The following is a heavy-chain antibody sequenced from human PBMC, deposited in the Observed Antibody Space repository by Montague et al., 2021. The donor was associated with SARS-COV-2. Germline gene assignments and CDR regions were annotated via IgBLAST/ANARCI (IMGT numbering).Heavy chain of an antibody. CDR1: GGSIRSYY. J-gene: IGHJ4*02. Sequence: SGTLSLTCSFAGGSIRSYYWSWIRLPPGKPLEWLGYIYYTGETTXNPSLKSRVTISVDTSRSQFSLRLTSVTAADTAVYFCARFWSGYVDKWSQGTLVTVSS. D-gene: IGHD3-3*01. CDR3: ARFWSGYVDK. V-gene: IGHV4-59*01. CDR2: IYYTGET.